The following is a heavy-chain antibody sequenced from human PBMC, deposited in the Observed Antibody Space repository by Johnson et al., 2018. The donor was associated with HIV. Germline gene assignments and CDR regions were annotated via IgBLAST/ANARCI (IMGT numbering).Heavy chain of an antibody. D-gene: IGHD6-19*01. Sequence: QVQLVESGGGVVQPGRSLRLSCAASGFTFSDHYMSWIRQAPEKGLEWVSYISGSGDTIYYADSVKGRFTISRDSAKNSLYLQMNSLRAEDTAVYYCARAGQAVAAPREGAFDIWGQGTMVTVSS. CDR2: ISGSGDTI. V-gene: IGHV3-11*04. CDR3: ARAGQAVAAPREGAFDI. CDR1: GFTFSDHY. J-gene: IGHJ3*02.